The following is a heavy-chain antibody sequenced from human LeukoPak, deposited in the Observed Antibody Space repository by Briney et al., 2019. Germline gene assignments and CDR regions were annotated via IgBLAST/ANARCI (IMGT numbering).Heavy chain of an antibody. J-gene: IGHJ4*02. D-gene: IGHD1-26*01. CDR1: GFTLSKFA. V-gene: IGHV3-30*02. Sequence: GGSLRLSCAASGFTLSKFAMHWVRQAPCKGLEWVAFIRYDGSNKYYADSVKGRFTISRDNSKNTVYLQMNSLRAEDTAVYYCATVTSGSYTVTYWGQGTLVTVSS. CDR3: ATVTSGSYTVTY. CDR2: IRYDGSNK.